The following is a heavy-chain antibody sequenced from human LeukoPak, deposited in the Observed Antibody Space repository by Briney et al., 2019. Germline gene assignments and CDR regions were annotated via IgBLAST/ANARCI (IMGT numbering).Heavy chain of an antibody. Sequence: SETLSLTCAVYGGSFSGYYWSWIRQPPGKGLEWIGEINHSGSTNYNPSLKSRVTISVDTSKNQFSLKLSSVTAADTAVYYCAREGWYYYDSSGENAFDIWGQGTMVTVSS. D-gene: IGHD3-22*01. V-gene: IGHV4-34*01. CDR3: AREGWYYYDSSGENAFDI. J-gene: IGHJ3*02. CDR2: INHSGST. CDR1: GGSFSGYY.